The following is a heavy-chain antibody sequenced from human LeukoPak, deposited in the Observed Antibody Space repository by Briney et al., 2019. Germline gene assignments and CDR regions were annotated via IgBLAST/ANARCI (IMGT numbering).Heavy chain of an antibody. CDR1: GFTFSNYN. V-gene: IGHV3-69-1*01. D-gene: IGHD6-13*01. Sequence: GGSLRLSCAASGFTFSNYNMNWVSQAPGKGLEWVSIISSSRTMHYADSVKGRFTISRDNAKNTLYLQMNSLRAEDTAVYYCARAGSGSWYYFDYWGQGTLVTVSS. CDR3: ARAGSGSWYYFDY. CDR2: ISSSRTM. J-gene: IGHJ4*02.